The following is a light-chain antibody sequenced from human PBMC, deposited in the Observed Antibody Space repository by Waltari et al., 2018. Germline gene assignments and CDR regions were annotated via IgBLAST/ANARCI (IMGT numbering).Light chain of an antibody. V-gene: IGKV1-33*01. CDR1: QGIRKF. J-gene: IGKJ4*01. CDR2: DAS. CDR3: QQYESLPLS. Sequence: DIQLTQSPTSLSASIEHRLIITSQASQGIRKFLSWGQQKTGNVPKVLICDASNLETGVPSRFSGSGFGTYFTFTINSLQPEDIGTDFCQQYESLPLSFGGGTKVEVK.